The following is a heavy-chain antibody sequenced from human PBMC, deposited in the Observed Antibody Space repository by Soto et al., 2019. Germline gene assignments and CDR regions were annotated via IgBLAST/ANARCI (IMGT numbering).Heavy chain of an antibody. J-gene: IGHJ2*01. D-gene: IGHD3-22*01. Sequence: EVQLLESGGGWVQPGGSLRLSCAASGFTFNNYAMTWVRQAPGKGLEWVSSMSGGGVSTYYAGSVKGRFAISRDNSKNTLYLQMNNLRAEDKALYYCARRRGYFDSRYFDLLGRGTLVTVSS. CDR1: GFTFNNYA. V-gene: IGHV3-23*01. CDR2: MSGGGVST. CDR3: ARRRGYFDSRYFDL.